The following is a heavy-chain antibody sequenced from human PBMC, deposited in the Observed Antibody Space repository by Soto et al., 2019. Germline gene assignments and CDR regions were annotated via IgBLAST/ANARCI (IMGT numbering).Heavy chain of an antibody. D-gene: IGHD3-9*01. CDR2: VVPLDGST. J-gene: IGHJ5*02. CDR1: GGSFRSYS. Sequence: QVQLVQSGAEVKKTGSSVKVSCKASGGSFRSYSISWMRQAPGEGLVWMGRVVPLDGSTKYAPDFQGRVIISADKSTTTVYMELTGLKSEDTALYYCARETGAWGQGTLVTVSS. CDR3: ARETGA. V-gene: IGHV1-69*08.